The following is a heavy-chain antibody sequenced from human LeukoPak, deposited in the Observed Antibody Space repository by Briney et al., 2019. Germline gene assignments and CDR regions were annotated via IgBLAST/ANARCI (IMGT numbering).Heavy chain of an antibody. CDR3: ARHVEMGTIQFDS. D-gene: IGHD5-24*01. CDR1: GGSISGRNYY. Sequence: SETLSLTCTVSGGSISGRNYYWGWIRQPPGKGQEWIGTIFYNGDNYYNQSLKSRVTISVETSMNQFSLKLSSVTAADTAVYYCARHVEMGTIQFDSWGQGTLVTVSS. CDR2: IFYNGDN. V-gene: IGHV4-39*01. J-gene: IGHJ4*02.